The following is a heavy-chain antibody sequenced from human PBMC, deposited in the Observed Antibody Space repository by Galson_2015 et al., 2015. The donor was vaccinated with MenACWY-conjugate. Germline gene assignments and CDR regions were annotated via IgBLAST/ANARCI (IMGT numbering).Heavy chain of an antibody. V-gene: IGHV3-30*18. CDR2: ISYDGSNK. CDR1: GFTFSSYG. D-gene: IGHD6-6*01. J-gene: IGHJ4*02. Sequence: LRLSCAASGFTFSSYGLHWVRQAPGKGLEWVAVISYDGSNKYYADSVKGRFTISRDNSKNTLYLQMNSLRAEDTAVYYCAKESVAATNEYYFDYWGQGTLSPSPQ. CDR3: AKESVAATNEYYFDY.